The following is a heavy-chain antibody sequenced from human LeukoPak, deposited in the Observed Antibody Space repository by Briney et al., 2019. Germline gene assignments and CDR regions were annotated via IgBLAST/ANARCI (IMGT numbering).Heavy chain of an antibody. D-gene: IGHD5-12*01. CDR3: ARGPSGYHNT. Sequence: GGSLRLSCAASGFTFSTYAMTWVRQAPGKGLEWVSLISGTGGSTYYADSVKGRFTISRDNSKNTLYLQMNSLRAEDTAVYYCARGPSGYHNTGGQGTLVTVSS. V-gene: IGHV3-23*01. CDR2: ISGTGGST. J-gene: IGHJ4*02. CDR1: GFTFSTYA.